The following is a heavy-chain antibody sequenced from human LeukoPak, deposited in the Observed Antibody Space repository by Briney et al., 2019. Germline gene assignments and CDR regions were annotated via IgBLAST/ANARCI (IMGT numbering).Heavy chain of an antibody. CDR3: ASVAGYLWELRGAFDI. CDR1: GGSFSGYY. D-gene: IGHD1-26*01. CDR2: INHSGST. V-gene: IGHV4-34*01. J-gene: IGHJ3*02. Sequence: PSETLSLTCAVYGGSFSGYYWSWIRQPPGKGLEWIGEINHSGSTNYNPSLKSRVTISVDTSKNQFSLKLSSVTAADTAVYYCASVAGYLWELRGAFDIWGQGTMVTVSS.